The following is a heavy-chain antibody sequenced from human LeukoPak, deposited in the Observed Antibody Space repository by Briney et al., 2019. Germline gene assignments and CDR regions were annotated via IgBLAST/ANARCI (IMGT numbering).Heavy chain of an antibody. CDR2: IYYSGST. Sequence: PSETLSLTCTVSGGSISSGGYYWSWIRQHPGKGLEWIGYIYYSGSTYYNPSLKSRVTISVDTSKNQFSLKLSSVTAADTAVYYCARGPGIAVAGTPYYFDYWGQGTLVTASS. J-gene: IGHJ4*02. CDR1: GGSISSGGYY. CDR3: ARGPGIAVAGTPYYFDY. D-gene: IGHD6-19*01. V-gene: IGHV4-31*03.